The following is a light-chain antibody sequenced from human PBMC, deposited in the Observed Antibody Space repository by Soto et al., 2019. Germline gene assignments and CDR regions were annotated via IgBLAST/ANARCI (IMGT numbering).Light chain of an antibody. V-gene: IGKV3D-20*02. CDR3: QQRSNWPPT. CDR1: QTVTSNY. Sequence: EIVLTQSPGTLSLSPGGRATLSCGASQTVTSNYLAWYQQKPGQAPRLLIFGASIRVTGIPARFSGSGSGTDFTLTISSLEPEDFAVYYCQQRSNWPPTFGQGTKVDI. J-gene: IGKJ1*01. CDR2: GAS.